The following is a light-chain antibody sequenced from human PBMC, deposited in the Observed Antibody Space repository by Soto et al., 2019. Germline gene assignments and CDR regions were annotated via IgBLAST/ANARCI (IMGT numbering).Light chain of an antibody. Sequence: QSVLTQPRSMSGTPGQSVTISCTGTSSDVGGYNYVSWYQQHPGKAPKLMIYDVSKRPSGVPDRFSGSKSGNTASLTISGLQAEDEADYYCCSYAGATAVFGGGTKLTVL. V-gene: IGLV2-11*01. CDR2: DVS. J-gene: IGLJ2*01. CDR3: CSYAGATAV. CDR1: SSDVGGYNY.